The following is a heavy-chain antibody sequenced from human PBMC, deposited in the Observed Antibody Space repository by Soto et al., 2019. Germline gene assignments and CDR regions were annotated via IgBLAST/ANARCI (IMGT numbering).Heavy chain of an antibody. J-gene: IGHJ4*02. CDR1: GGTFSSYA. CDR2: IIPIFGTA. D-gene: IGHD2-15*01. CDR3: ARDGCSGGSCYNDS. V-gene: IGHV1-69*13. Sequence: SVKVSCKASGGTFSSYAISWVRQAPGQGLEWMGGIIPIFGTANYAQKFQGRVTITADESTSTAYMELSSLRSEDTAVYYCARDGCSGGSCYNDSWGQETLVTVSS.